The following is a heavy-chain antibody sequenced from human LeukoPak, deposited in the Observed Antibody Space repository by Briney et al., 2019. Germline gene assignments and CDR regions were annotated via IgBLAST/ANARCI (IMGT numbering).Heavy chain of an antibody. D-gene: IGHD1-26*01. V-gene: IGHV4-34*01. CDR3: ARGATFDY. Sequence: PSETLSLTCAVYGGSFSGYYWSWIHQPPGKGLEWIGEINHSGSTNYNPSLKSRVTISVDTSKNQFSLKLSSVTAADTAVCYCARGATFDYWGQGTLVTVSS. CDR2: INHSGST. CDR1: GGSFSGYY. J-gene: IGHJ4*02.